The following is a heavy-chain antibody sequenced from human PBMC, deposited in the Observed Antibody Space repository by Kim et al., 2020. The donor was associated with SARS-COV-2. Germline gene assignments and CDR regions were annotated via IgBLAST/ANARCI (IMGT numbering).Heavy chain of an antibody. J-gene: IGHJ4*02. V-gene: IGHV3-64D*06. CDR1: GFTFSSYA. CDR2: ISSNGGST. Sequence: GGSLRLSCSASGFTFSSYAMHWVRQAPGKGLEYVSAISSNGGSTYYADSVKGRFTISRDNSKNTLYLQMSSLRAEDTAVYYCVKDEEGYSSSWYAGFSYYVDYWGQGTLVTVSS. D-gene: IGHD6-13*01. CDR3: VKDEEGYSSSWYAGFSYYVDY.